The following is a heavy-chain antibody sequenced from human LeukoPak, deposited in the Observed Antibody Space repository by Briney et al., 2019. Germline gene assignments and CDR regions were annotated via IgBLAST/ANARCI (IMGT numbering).Heavy chain of an antibody. V-gene: IGHV3-21*01. Sequence: GGSLRLSCAASGFTFSSYSMNWVRQAPGKGLEWVSSISSSSSYIYYADSVKGRFTISRDNAKNSLYLQMNSLRAEDTAVYYCARMSSKWELPTFFDYWGQGTLVTVSS. D-gene: IGHD1-26*01. CDR3: ARMSSKWELPTFFDY. J-gene: IGHJ4*02. CDR2: ISSSSSYI. CDR1: GFTFSSYS.